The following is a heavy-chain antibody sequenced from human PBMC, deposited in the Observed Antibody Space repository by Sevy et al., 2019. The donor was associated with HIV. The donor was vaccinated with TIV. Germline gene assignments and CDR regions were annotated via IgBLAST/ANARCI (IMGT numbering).Heavy chain of an antibody. V-gene: IGHV3-11*01. Sequence: GGSLRLSCAASGFTFSDYYMSWIRQAPGKGLEWLSYISGSDNIIYYADSARGRFTISRDNAKNSLYLQMNSLRAEDTAVYYCARDHVKDGDLGDYYYAMDVWGQGTSVTVSS. D-gene: IGHD4-17*01. CDR2: ISGSDNII. CDR3: ARDHVKDGDLGDYYYAMDV. CDR1: GFTFSDYY. J-gene: IGHJ6*02.